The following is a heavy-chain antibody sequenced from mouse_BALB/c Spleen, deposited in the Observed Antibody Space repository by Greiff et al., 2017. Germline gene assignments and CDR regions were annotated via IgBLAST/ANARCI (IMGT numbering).Heavy chain of an antibody. CDR2: IYPGDGDT. CDR1: GYTFTSYW. V-gene: IGHV1-87*01. Sequence: VKLVESGAELARPGASVKLSCKASGYTFTSYWMQWVKQRPGQGLEWIGAIYPGDGDTRYTQKFKGKATLTADKSSSTAYMQLSSLASEDSAVYYCARTHYYAMDYWGQGTSVTVSS. J-gene: IGHJ4*01. CDR3: ARTHYYAMDY.